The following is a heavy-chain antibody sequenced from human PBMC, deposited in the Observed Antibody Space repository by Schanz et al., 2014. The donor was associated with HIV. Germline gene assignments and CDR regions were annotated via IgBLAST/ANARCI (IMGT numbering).Heavy chain of an antibody. CDR3: ARGEVPSLGMDV. CDR1: GGTFSGHG. D-gene: IGHD1-26*01. CDR2: IIPIYGTT. J-gene: IGHJ6*02. Sequence: QVQLVQSGAEVKKPGSSVKVSCQASGGTFSGHGISWVRQAPGQGLEWMGGIIPIYGTTNDAQKFQGRVTMTTDTSTNTAYMELRSLTSDDTAVYYCARGEVPSLGMDVWGQGTTVTVSS. V-gene: IGHV1-69*06.